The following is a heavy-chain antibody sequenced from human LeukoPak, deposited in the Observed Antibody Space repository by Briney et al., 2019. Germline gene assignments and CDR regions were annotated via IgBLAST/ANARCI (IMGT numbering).Heavy chain of an antibody. Sequence: GGSLRLSCAASGFTFSSYAMHWVRQAPGKGLEWVAVISYDGSNKYYADSVKGRFTISRDNSKNTLYLQMNSLRAEDTAVYYCARELVRPNFFDYWGQGTLVTVSS. CDR1: GFTFSSYA. V-gene: IGHV3-30*04. CDR2: ISYDGSNK. J-gene: IGHJ4*02. D-gene: IGHD1-1*01. CDR3: ARELVRPNFFDY.